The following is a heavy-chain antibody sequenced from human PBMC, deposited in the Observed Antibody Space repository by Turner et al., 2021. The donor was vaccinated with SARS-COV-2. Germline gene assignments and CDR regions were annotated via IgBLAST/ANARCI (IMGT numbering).Heavy chain of an antibody. D-gene: IGHD2-21*01. CDR3: ARAPGGIPFDY. J-gene: IGHJ4*02. V-gene: IGHV3-48*03. Sequence: EVQLVESGGGLVKPGGSLRLSCAASGFTFSSYEMNWVRQAPGKGLEWVSYIFSSGSSIYYADSVKGRFTISRDNAKNSLYLQMNSLRVEDTAVYYCARAPGGIPFDYWGQGTLVTVSS. CDR1: GFTFSSYE. CDR2: IFSSGSSI.